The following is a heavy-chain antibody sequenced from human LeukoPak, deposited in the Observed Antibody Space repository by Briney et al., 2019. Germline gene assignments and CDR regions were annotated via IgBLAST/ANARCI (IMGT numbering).Heavy chain of an antibody. D-gene: IGHD6-19*01. CDR1: GYTFIGYY. CDR3: AITYTSGSGDAFDV. CDR2: INPNSGVT. J-gene: IGHJ3*01. Sequence: ASVKVSCKASGYTFIGYYIHWVRQAPGQGLEWMGWINPNSGVTNYGQKFQGRVTMTRNTSISTAYMDLSRLRSDDTAVYFCAITYTSGSGDAFDVWGQGTMVAVSS. V-gene: IGHV1-2*02.